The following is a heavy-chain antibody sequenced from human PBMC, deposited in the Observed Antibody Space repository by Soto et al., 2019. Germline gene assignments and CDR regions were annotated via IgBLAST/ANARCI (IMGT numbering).Heavy chain of an antibody. Sequence: GGSLRLSCAASGFTFRGYARSWVRQDPGKGLEWVSAISGSGGSTYYADSVKGRFTISRDNSKNTLYLQMNSLRAEDTAVYYCAKDRPAPLTFDYWGQGTLVTVSS. V-gene: IGHV3-23*01. CDR3: AKDRPAPLTFDY. J-gene: IGHJ4*02. D-gene: IGHD2-21*02. CDR2: ISGSGGST. CDR1: GFTFRGYA.